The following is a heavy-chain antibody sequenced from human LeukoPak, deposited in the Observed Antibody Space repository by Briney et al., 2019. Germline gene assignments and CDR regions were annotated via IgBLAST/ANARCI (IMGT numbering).Heavy chain of an antibody. J-gene: IGHJ6*03. CDR1: GYTFTSHY. CDR2: INPSGGST. Sequence: ASVKVSCKASGYTFTSHYMHWVRQAPEQGLEWMGIINPSGGSTSYAQKFQGRVTITADESTSTAYMELSSLRSEDTAVYYCARETEGLNILRGLRMYYLYMDVWGKGTTVTISS. D-gene: IGHD3-10*01. CDR3: ARETEGLNILRGLRMYYLYMDV. V-gene: IGHV1-46*01.